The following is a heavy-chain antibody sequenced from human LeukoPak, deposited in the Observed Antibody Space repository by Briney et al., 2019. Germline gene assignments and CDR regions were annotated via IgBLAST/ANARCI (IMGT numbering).Heavy chain of an antibody. J-gene: IGHJ5*02. CDR2: ISDGGKTK. Sequence: PGGSLRLSCAASGFTLSSYWMSWVRQAPGKGLEWVSYISDGGKTKYYADSVRGRVTISRDNAKNSLYLQMNSLRAEDTAVYYCARDSSGWSLDPWGQGTLVTVSS. D-gene: IGHD6-19*01. CDR3: ARDSSGWSLDP. CDR1: GFTLSSYW. V-gene: IGHV3-48*04.